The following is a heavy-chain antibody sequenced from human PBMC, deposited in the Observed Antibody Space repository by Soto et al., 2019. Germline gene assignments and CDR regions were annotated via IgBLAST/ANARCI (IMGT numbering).Heavy chain of an antibody. Sequence: GGSLRLSCAASGFTFSNAWMSWVRQAPGKGLEWVGRIKSKTDGGTTDYAAPVKGRFTISRDDSKNTLYLQMNSLKTEDTAVYYCTTVVSSWYRLHVDYWGQGTLVTVSS. CDR3: TTVVSSWYRLHVDY. CDR1: GFTFSNAW. J-gene: IGHJ4*02. D-gene: IGHD6-13*01. CDR2: IKSKTDGGTT. V-gene: IGHV3-15*01.